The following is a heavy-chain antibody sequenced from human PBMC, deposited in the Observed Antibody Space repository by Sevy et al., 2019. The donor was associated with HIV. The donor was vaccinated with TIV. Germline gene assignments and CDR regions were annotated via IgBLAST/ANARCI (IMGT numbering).Heavy chain of an antibody. CDR2: IKQDGSDK. V-gene: IGHV3-7*03. J-gene: IGHJ4*02. CDR3: ARSRDYWGQIGY. Sequence: GGSLRLSCAASGFTFNNYWMTWVRQAPGKGLEWVANIKQDGSDKYYMESVKGRFNISRDNTKNSLYLQLNSMRAEDTAVYYCARSRDYWGQIGYWGQGTLVTVSS. CDR1: GFTFNNYW. D-gene: IGHD7-27*01.